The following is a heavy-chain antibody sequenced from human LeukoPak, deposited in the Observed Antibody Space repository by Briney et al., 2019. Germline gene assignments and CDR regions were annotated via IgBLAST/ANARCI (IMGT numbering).Heavy chain of an antibody. CDR1: GFTFDDYG. CDR2: INWNGGST. V-gene: IGHV3-20*01. CDR3: ARTTVTTGYGYYYYYYMDV. Sequence: GGSLRLSCAASGFTFDDYGMSWVRQAPGKGLEWVSGINWNGGSTGYADSVKGRFTISRDNAKNSLYLQMNSLRAEDTALYHCARTTVTTGYGYYYYYYMDVWGKGTTVTISS. D-gene: IGHD4-17*01. J-gene: IGHJ6*03.